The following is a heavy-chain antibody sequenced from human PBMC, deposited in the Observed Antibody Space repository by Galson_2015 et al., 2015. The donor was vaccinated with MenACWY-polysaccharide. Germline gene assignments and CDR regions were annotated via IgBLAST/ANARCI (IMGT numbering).Heavy chain of an antibody. D-gene: IGHD1-14*01. Sequence: MHWVRQAPGKGLEWVAVISFDGNDKDYTASVKDRFTISRDNSKNTLYLEMNSLRVEDTAVYYCAKDRPLRGAFHYYYGMDVWGQGTTVTVSS. CDR2: ISFDGNDK. J-gene: IGHJ6*02. CDR3: AKDRPLRGAFHYYYGMDV. V-gene: IGHV3-30*18.